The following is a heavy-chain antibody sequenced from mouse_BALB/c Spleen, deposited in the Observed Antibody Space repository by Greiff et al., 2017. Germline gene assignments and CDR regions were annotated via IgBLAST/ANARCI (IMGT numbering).Heavy chain of an antibody. J-gene: IGHJ4*01. Sequence: QVQLQQPGAELVKPGASVKLSCKASGYTFTSYWMHWVKQRPGQGLEWIGAINPSNGRTNYNEKFKSKATLTVDKSSSTAYMQLSSLTSEDSAVYYCSRSANYVRSMDYWGQGTSVTVSS. V-gene: IGHV1S81*02. CDR2: INPSNGRT. CDR3: SRSANYVRSMDY. D-gene: IGHD1-1*01. CDR1: GYTFTSYW.